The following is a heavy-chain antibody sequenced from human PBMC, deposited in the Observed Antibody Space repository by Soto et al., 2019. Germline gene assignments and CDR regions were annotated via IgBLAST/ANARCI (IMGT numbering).Heavy chain of an antibody. Sequence: GESLKISCKASGYIFTNHWIGWVRQMPGKGLEWMGIIYPGDSDTRYRPSIQGQFTISADKSISTAYLQWSSLKASDTAMYYCTRRETVTGLRCPVVGVYWGQGTLVTVSS. D-gene: IGHD6-19*01. J-gene: IGHJ4*02. V-gene: IGHV5-51*01. CDR3: TRRETVTGLRCPVVGVY. CDR2: IYPGDSDT. CDR1: GYIFTNHW.